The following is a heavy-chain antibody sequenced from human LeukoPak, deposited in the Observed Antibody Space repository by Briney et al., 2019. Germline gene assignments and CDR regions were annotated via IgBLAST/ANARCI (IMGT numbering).Heavy chain of an antibody. Sequence: ASVKVSCKASGYTFTSYGISWVRQSSGQGLEWMGWISAYNGNTNYAQKPQGRVTMTTDTSTSTAYMELRSLRSDDTAVYYCARGGTYYYDSSGYYEALDYWGQGTLVTVSS. CDR3: ARGGTYYYDSSGYYEALDY. CDR1: GYTFTSYG. J-gene: IGHJ4*02. CDR2: ISAYNGNT. D-gene: IGHD3-22*01. V-gene: IGHV1-18*01.